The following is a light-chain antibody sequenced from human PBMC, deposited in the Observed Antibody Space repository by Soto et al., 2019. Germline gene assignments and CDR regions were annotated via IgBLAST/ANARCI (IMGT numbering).Light chain of an antibody. CDR2: DIS. CDR3: QHYNTLPPLYT. J-gene: IGKJ2*01. V-gene: IGKV1-33*01. CDR1: QDMSKY. Sequence: DIQMTPSPSYLSAFVGGRVPITCQARQDMSKYLSWYQQKPGKAPKLPIYDISTLETGVPSRFSGSRSGTEFTLTISSLQPEDIATYYCQHYNTLPPLYTFGQGTKLEIK.